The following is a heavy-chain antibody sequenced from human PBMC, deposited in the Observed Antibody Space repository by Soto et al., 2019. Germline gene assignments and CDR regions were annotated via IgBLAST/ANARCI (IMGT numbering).Heavy chain of an antibody. D-gene: IGHD6-6*01. Sequence: GGSLRLSWAAAGVTFSSYAMSWVRQAPGKGLEWVSTISGSGGSTYYADSVKGRFTIARDNSKNTLYLQMNSLRGEDTAVYYCAKEGRSSLYYSDYWGQGTLVTVSS. CDR3: AKEGRSSLYYSDY. CDR1: GVTFSSYA. J-gene: IGHJ4*02. CDR2: ISGSGGST. V-gene: IGHV3-23*01.